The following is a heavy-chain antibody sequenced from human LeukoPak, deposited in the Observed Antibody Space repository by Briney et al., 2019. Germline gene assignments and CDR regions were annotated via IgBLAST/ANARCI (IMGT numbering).Heavy chain of an antibody. D-gene: IGHD6-25*01. CDR3: VREGGSSGRAGYFDH. Sequence: GRSLRLSCAASGFTFNSSPLHWVRQTPGKGLEWVALISSDGTNKHYADSVEGRFTISRDNSKNTLDLQLDSLRPEDTATYYCVREGGSSGRAGYFDHWGRGILVTVSS. V-gene: IGHV3-30-3*01. CDR1: GFTFNSSP. J-gene: IGHJ4*02. CDR2: ISSDGTNK.